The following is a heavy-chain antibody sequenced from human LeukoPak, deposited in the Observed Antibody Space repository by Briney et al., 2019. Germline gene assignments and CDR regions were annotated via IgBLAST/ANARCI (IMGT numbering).Heavy chain of an antibody. J-gene: IGHJ3*02. Sequence: ASVKVSCKASGYTFTSYGISWVRQAPGQGLEWMGWISAYNGNTNYAQKLQGRVTMTTDTSTSTGYMELRSLRSDDTAVYYCARVYDYVWGSYRHDAFDIWGQGTMVTVSS. D-gene: IGHD3-16*02. CDR3: ARVYDYVWGSYRHDAFDI. CDR1: GYTFTSYG. V-gene: IGHV1-18*01. CDR2: ISAYNGNT.